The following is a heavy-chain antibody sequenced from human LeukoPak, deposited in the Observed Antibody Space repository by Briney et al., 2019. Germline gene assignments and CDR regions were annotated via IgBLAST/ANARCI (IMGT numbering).Heavy chain of an antibody. Sequence: GGSLGPSCAASGFTFSDYWMSWVRQAPGKGLEWVANIKKDGSEKYYVDSVKGRFTISRDNTKNSLYLQMNSLRAEDTAVYYCASHKYWGQGTLVTVSS. CDR3: ASHKY. CDR2: IKKDGSEK. J-gene: IGHJ4*02. V-gene: IGHV3-7*01. CDR1: GFTFSDYW.